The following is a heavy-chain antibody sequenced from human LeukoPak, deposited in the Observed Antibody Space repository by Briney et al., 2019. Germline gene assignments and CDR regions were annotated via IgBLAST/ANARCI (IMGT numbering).Heavy chain of an antibody. J-gene: IGHJ4*02. V-gene: IGHV3-30*18. CDR2: ISYDGSNE. Sequence: GGSLRLSCAASGFTFSSYDMHWVRQAPGKGLEGVALISYDGSNEYCADSVRGRFTISRDNSKNTVYLQMNSLTTEDTAVYYCAKDRHYQSNVLDYWGQGTLVTVSS. CDR3: AKDRHYQSNVLDY. CDR1: GFTFSSYD. D-gene: IGHD3-22*01.